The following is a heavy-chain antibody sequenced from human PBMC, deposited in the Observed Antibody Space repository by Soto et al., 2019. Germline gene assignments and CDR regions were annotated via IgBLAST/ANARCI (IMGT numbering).Heavy chain of an antibody. CDR1: GGTFGSYA. CDR3: XXXXXXXXXXXIYYYYYYGMDV. CDR2: IIPIPGTA. J-gene: IGHJ6*02. Sequence: QVQLVQSGAEVKKPGSSVKVSCKASGGTFGSYAISWVRQAPGXXXEWMGGIIPIPGTANYAQKFQGRVTXXAXXXXXXXXXXXXXXXXXXXXXXXXXXXXXXXXXXXIYYYYYYGMDVWGQGTTVTVSS. V-gene: IGHV1-69*01.